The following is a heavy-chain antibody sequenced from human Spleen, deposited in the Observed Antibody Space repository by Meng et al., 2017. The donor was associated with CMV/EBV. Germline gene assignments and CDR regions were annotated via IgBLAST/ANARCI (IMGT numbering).Heavy chain of an antibody. D-gene: IGHD1-26*01. CDR1: GGSISSYY. J-gene: IGHJ4*02. V-gene: IGHV4-59*01. CDR2: IYYSGST. CDR3: AMGYSGSRRFDY. Sequence: SETLSLTCTVSGGSISSYYWSWIRQPPGKGLEWIGYIYYSGSTNYNPSLKSRVTISVDTSKNQFSLKLSSVTAADTAVYYCAMGYSGSRRFDYWGQGTLVTVSS.